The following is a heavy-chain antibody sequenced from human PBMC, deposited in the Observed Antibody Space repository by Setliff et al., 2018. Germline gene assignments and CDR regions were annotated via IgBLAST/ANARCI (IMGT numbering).Heavy chain of an antibody. CDR1: GYTFTNYG. CDR2: INNYSFKT. V-gene: IGHV1-18*01. D-gene: IGHD1-26*01. CDR3: ARSRDSGFYHQRDAYDI. J-gene: IGHJ3*02. Sequence: ASVKVSCKTSGYTFTNYGITWVRQAPGQGLEWMGWINNYSFKTNYPQKFLGRVTVTTDTSTTTSYMELRSLRSDDTAVYYCARSRDSGFYHQRDAYDIWGQGTMVTVSS.